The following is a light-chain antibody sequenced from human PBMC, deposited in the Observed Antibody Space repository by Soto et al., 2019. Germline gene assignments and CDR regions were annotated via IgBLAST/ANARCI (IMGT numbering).Light chain of an antibody. Sequence: QSALTQPTSVSGSPGQSITISCTGTSSDVGGYNYVSWYQQHPGKVPKVMIFEVSNRPSGISHRFSGSKSGNTASLTISELQAEDEADYYCSSYTTSGTLVFGGGTKVTVL. CDR3: SSYTTSGTLV. CDR1: SSDVGGYNY. V-gene: IGLV2-14*01. J-gene: IGLJ2*01. CDR2: EVS.